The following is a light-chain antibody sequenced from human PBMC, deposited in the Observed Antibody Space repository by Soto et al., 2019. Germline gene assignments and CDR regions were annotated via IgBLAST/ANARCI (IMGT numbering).Light chain of an antibody. CDR3: QICDYLPS. CDR2: DAS. CDR1: HDITSY. Sequence: SPMTQSPSSLSASVGDRVTITCQASHDITSYLNWYQHKPGKAPKLLIYDASILEAGVPSRFSGRGSRTDFPFPISSLQPEDVATSYCQICDYLPSFGPGTTVDFK. J-gene: IGKJ3*01. V-gene: IGKV1-33*01.